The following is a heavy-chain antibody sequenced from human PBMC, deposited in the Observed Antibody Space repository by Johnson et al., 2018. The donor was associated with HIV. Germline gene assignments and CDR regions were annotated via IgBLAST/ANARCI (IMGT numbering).Heavy chain of an antibody. CDR1: GFTFINAW. Sequence: VQLVESGGGLVKPGGSLRLSCAASGFTFINAWMSWVRQAPGKGLEWVGRIKSKTDGGTTDYAAPVKGRFTISRDDSKNTLYLQMNSLKTEDTAGYYCTRRIAAAGPYAFDIWGQGTMVTVSS. D-gene: IGHD6-13*01. CDR2: IKSKTDGGTT. CDR3: TRRIAAAGPYAFDI. V-gene: IGHV3-15*01. J-gene: IGHJ3*02.